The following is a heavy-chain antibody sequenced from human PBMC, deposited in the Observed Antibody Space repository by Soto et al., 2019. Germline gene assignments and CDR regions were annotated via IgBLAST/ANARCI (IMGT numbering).Heavy chain of an antibody. V-gene: IGHV3-11*01. D-gene: IGHD2-15*01. Sequence: PGGSLRLSCAASGFTFSDYYVSWIRQAPGKGLEWVSYISSSGSTIYYADSVKGRFTISRDNAKNSLYLQMNSLRAEDTAVYYCARDCNSGGGSCYDDAFDIWGQGTMVTVSS. CDR1: GFTFSDYY. J-gene: IGHJ3*02. CDR3: ARDCNSGGGSCYDDAFDI. CDR2: ISSSGSTI.